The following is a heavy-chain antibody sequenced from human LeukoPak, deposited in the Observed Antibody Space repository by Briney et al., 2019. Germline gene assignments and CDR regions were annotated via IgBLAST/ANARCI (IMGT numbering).Heavy chain of an antibody. Sequence: GGSLRLSCAASGFTFSSYSMNWVRQAPGEGLDWVSFISSSSNIIHYADSVKGRFAISRDNAKNSVYLEMNSLRAEDTAVYYCARGDSTGTNLDFWGQGTLVTVSS. CDR1: GFTFSSYS. J-gene: IGHJ4*02. V-gene: IGHV3-48*04. CDR3: ARGDSTGTNLDF. CDR2: ISSSSNII. D-gene: IGHD1-1*01.